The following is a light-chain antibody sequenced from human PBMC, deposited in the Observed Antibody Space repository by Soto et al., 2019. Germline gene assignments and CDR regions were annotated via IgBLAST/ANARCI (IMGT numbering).Light chain of an antibody. CDR1: QSVSSY. J-gene: IGKJ2*01. Sequence: EIVLTQSPATLSFSPGERATLSCRASQSVSSYFAWYQQKPGQAPRLLIYDASNRATGIPARFSGSVSGTDFTLTISSLEPEDLAVYYCQQRSNLPPYPFGQGTKLDIK. CDR3: QQRSNLPPYP. V-gene: IGKV3-11*01. CDR2: DAS.